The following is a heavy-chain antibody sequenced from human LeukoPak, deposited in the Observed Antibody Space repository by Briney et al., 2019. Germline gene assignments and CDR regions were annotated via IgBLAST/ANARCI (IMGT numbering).Heavy chain of an antibody. CDR1: GFTFSDYY. Sequence: PGGSLRLSCAASGFTFSDYYMSWIRQAPGKGLEWVSYIGSTGSTIYYADSVEGRFTVSRDNAKNSLYLQMNSLRAEDTAVYYCARVARPYYYYYLDVWGKGTTVTVSS. V-gene: IGHV3-11*04. J-gene: IGHJ6*03. CDR2: IGSTGSTI. D-gene: IGHD6-6*01. CDR3: ARVARPYYYYYLDV.